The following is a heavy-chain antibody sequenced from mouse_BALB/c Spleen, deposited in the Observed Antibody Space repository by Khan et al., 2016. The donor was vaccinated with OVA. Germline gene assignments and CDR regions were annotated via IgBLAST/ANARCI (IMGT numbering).Heavy chain of an antibody. Sequence: VQLQESGPGLVAPSQSLSITCTVSGFSLSRYNIHWVRQPPGKGLEWLGMIWGGGGTDYNSTLKIRLSISKDNSKSQVFLKMNSLQTDDTAIYFCARAHYRYDGYYAMDYWGQGTSVTVSS. V-gene: IGHV2-6-4*01. CDR1: GFSLSRYN. D-gene: IGHD2-14*01. CDR3: ARAHYRYDGYYAMDY. J-gene: IGHJ4*01. CDR2: IWGGGGT.